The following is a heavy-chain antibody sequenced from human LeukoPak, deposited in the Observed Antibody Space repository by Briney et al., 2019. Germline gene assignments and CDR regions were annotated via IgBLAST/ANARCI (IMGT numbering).Heavy chain of an antibody. CDR2: INPNSGGT. CDR3: ARDAYAGFSSSWHEDH. J-gene: IGHJ4*02. CDR1: GYTFTGYY. V-gene: IGHV1-2*02. Sequence: ASVKVSCKASGYTFTGYYIQWVRQAPGQGLDWMGWINPNSGGTKYSPKFQARVTMTRDTSISTAYMELSGLTSDDTAVYYCARDAYAGFSSSWHEDHWGQGTLVTVSS. D-gene: IGHD2-21*01.